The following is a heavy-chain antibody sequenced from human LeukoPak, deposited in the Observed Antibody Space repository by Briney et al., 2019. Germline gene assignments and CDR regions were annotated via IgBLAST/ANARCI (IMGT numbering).Heavy chain of an antibody. V-gene: IGHV1-2*02. J-gene: IGHJ4*02. D-gene: IGHD1-26*01. Sequence: GASVKVSCKASGYTFTGYYMHWVRQAPGQGLEWMGRINPNSGGANYVEKFQGRVTMTRVTSISTAYMELSRLTSDDTAMYYCARWSNSGFDYWGQGTLVTVSS. CDR1: GYTFTGYY. CDR2: INPNSGGA. CDR3: ARWSNSGFDY.